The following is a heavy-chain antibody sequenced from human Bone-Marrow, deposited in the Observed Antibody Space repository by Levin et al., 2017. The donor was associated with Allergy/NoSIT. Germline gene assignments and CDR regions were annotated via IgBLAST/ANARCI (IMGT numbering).Heavy chain of an antibody. V-gene: IGHV3-49*03. CDR1: GFTFGDYA. CDR3: SRDHFRPGDYFDY. CDR2: IRSKAYGGTA. J-gene: IGHJ4*02. D-gene: IGHD3-3*02. Sequence: SLKISCTASGFTFGDYAMSWFRQAPGKGLECVGFIRSKAYGGTAEYAASVKGRFTMSRDDSKSIAYLQMNSLKTEDTAVYYCSRDHFRPGDYFDYWGQGTLVTVSS.